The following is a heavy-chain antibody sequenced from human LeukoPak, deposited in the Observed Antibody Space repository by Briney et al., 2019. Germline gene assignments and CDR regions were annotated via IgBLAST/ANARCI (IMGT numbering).Heavy chain of an antibody. CDR1: GFTFSNYW. CDR3: ARDGGYGAFDN. Sequence: PGGSLRLSCAASGFTFSNYWMHWVRQAPGQGLVWVSRIKNNGSSTSYADSVKGRFTFSRDNAKNTLYLQMNSLRAEDTAVYYCARDGGYGAFDNWGQGTLVTVSS. V-gene: IGHV3-74*01. CDR2: IKNNGSST. J-gene: IGHJ4*02. D-gene: IGHD3-16*01.